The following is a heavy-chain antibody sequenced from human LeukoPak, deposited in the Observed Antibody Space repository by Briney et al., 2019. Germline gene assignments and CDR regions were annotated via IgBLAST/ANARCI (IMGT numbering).Heavy chain of an antibody. Sequence: SETLSLTCTVSGGSISSYYWSWLRQPPGKGLEWIGYIYYSRSTNYNPSLKSRVTISVDTSKNQFSLKLSSVTAADTAVYYCARDKGHYDSSGYKYYFDYWGQGTLVTVSS. CDR2: IYYSRST. J-gene: IGHJ4*02. D-gene: IGHD3-22*01. CDR1: GGSISSYY. CDR3: ARDKGHYDSSGYKYYFDY. V-gene: IGHV4-59*01.